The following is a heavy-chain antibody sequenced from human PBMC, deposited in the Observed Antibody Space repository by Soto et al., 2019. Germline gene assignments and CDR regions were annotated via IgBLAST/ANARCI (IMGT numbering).Heavy chain of an antibody. J-gene: IGHJ4*02. CDR1: GFTFSSYG. D-gene: IGHD1-26*01. Sequence: QVQLVESGGGVVQPGRSLRLSCAASGFTFSSYGMHWVRQAPGKGLEWVAVIWYDGSNKYYADSVKGRFTISRDNSKNTLYLQMNSLRAEDTAVYYCARGVGWELLRGGPDYWGQGTLVTVSS. CDR3: ARGVGWELLRGGPDY. V-gene: IGHV3-33*01. CDR2: IWYDGSNK.